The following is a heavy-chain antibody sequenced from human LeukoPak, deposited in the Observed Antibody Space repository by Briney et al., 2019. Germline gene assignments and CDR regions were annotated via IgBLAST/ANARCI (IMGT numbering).Heavy chain of an antibody. V-gene: IGHV1-18*01. CDR3: ARPQPDYGDYPPFLYMDV. CDR2: ISAYNGNT. Sequence: ASVKVSCKASGYTFTSYGISWVRQAPGQGLEWMGWISAYNGNTNYAQKLQGRVTMTTDTSTSTAYMELRGLRSDDTAVYYCARPQPDYGDYPPFLYMDVWGKGTTVTVSS. CDR1: GYTFTSYG. J-gene: IGHJ6*03. D-gene: IGHD4-17*01.